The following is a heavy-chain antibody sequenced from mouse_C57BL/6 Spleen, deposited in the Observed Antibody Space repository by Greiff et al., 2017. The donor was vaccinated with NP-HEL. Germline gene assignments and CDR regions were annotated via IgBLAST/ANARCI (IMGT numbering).Heavy chain of an antibody. V-gene: IGHV1-52*01. Sequence: QVQLQQPGAELVRPGSSVKLSCKASGYTFTSYWMHWVKQRPIQGLEWIGNIDPSDSETHYNQKFKDKATLTVDKSSSTAYMQLSSLTSEDSAVYYCARRGTTVVAFDYWGQGTTLTVSS. CDR2: IDPSDSET. J-gene: IGHJ2*01. D-gene: IGHD1-1*01. CDR1: GYTFTSYW. CDR3: ARRGTTVVAFDY.